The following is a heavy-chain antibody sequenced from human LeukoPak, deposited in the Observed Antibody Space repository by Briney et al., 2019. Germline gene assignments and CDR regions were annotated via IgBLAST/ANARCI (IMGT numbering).Heavy chain of an antibody. CDR1: GGSISSSSCY. CDR3: ARDTHYDSSGYRVPWFDP. D-gene: IGHD3-22*01. Sequence: SETLSLTCTVSGGSISSSSCYWGWIRQPPGKGLEWIGSIYYSGSTYYNPSLKSRVTISVDTSKNQFSLKLSSVTAADTAVYYCARDTHYDSSGYRVPWFDPWGQGTLVTVSS. CDR2: IYYSGST. J-gene: IGHJ5*02. V-gene: IGHV4-39*07.